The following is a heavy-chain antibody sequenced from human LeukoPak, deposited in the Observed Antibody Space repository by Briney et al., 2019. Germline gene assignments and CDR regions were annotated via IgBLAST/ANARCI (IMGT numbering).Heavy chain of an antibody. CDR2: IKSDGITI. J-gene: IGHJ4*02. V-gene: IGHV3-74*01. D-gene: IGHD1-20*01. Sequence: GGSLRLSCAASGFSFSGYSMNWVSQAPGKGLVWVSRIKSDGITITYADSVKGRFTISRDNAKNTLYLQMNSLRAEDTAVYYCLRDLNWSLDQWGQGTLVTVSS. CDR3: LRDLNWSLDQ. CDR1: GFSFSGYS.